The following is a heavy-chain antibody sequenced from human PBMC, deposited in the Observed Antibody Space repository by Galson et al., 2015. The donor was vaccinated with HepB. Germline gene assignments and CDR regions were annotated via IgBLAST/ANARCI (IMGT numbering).Heavy chain of an antibody. V-gene: IGHV3-30*18. D-gene: IGHD1-7*01. CDR3: AKDLNRNYLSEPPFDY. Sequence: SLRLSCAASGFTFSSYGMHWVRQAPGKGLEWVAGISYDDSKKWYGDSVKVRFTISRDNSKDTLYLEMNSLIFDDTAVYYCAKDLNRNYLSEPPFDYWGQGALVTVSS. CDR1: GFTFSSYG. J-gene: IGHJ4*02. CDR2: ISYDDSKK.